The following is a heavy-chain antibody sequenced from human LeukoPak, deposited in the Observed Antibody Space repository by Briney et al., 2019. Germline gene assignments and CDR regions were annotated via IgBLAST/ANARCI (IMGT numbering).Heavy chain of an antibody. D-gene: IGHD3-22*01. Sequence: PGGSLRLSCAASGFTFRDYYMSWIRQAPGKGLEWVSYISSSGSTIYYADSVKGRFTISRDNAKNSLYLQMNSLRAEDTAVYYCARDLFYDSSGYYGYWGQGTLVTVSS. CDR2: ISSSGSTI. CDR1: GFTFRDYY. J-gene: IGHJ4*02. CDR3: ARDLFYDSSGYYGY. V-gene: IGHV3-11*01.